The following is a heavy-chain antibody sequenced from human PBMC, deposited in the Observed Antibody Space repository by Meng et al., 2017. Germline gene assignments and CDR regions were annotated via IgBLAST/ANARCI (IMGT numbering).Heavy chain of an antibody. J-gene: IGHJ4*02. CDR1: GYTFTSYA. CDR2: INTNTGNP. V-gene: IGHV7-4-1*02. D-gene: IGHD5-18*01. Sequence: QVHVVQLWFELKRPVSQVKVPCKVSGYTFTSYAMNGVRQAPGQGLEWMEWINTNTGNPTYAQGFTGRFVFSLDTSVSTAYLQISSLKAEDTAVYYCAREPYGYFADYWGQGTLVTVSS. CDR3: AREPYGYFADY.